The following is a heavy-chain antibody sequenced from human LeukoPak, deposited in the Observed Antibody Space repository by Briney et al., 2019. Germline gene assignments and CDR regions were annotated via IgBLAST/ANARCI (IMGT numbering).Heavy chain of an antibody. CDR2: ISSSGSTI. CDR1: GFPFSSYG. J-gene: IGHJ4*02. Sequence: GSLRLSCAASGFPFSSYGMNWVRQAPGKGLEWVSYISSSGSTIYYADSVKGRFTISRDNAKNSLYLQMNSLRAEDTAVYYCAREPRRWSGYFDYWGQGTLVTVSS. V-gene: IGHV3-48*03. CDR3: AREPRRWSGYFDY. D-gene: IGHD3-3*01.